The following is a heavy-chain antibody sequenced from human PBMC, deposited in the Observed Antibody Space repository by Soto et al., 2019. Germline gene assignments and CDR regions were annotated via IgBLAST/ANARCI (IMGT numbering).Heavy chain of an antibody. D-gene: IGHD6-13*01. CDR3: AKVLPIIAAAGTYNWFDP. V-gene: IGHV1-18*01. Sequence: ASVKVSCKASGYTFTSYGISWVRQAPGQGLEWMGWISAYNGNTNYAQKLQGRVTMTTDTSTSTAYMELRSLRSDDTAVYYCAKVLPIIAAAGTYNWFDPWGQETLVTVSS. CDR1: GYTFTSYG. J-gene: IGHJ5*02. CDR2: ISAYNGNT.